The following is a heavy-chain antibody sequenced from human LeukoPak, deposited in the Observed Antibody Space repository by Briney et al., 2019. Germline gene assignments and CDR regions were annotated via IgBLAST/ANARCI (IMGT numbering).Heavy chain of an antibody. CDR2: IYYSGST. Sequence: SETLSLTCTVSGGSISSYYWSWLRQPPGKGLEGIGYIYYSGSTNYNPSLKSRVTISVDTSKNQFSLKLSSVTAADTAVYYCARTPYSSSWSPRAFYIWGQGTMVTVSS. V-gene: IGHV4-59*01. CDR1: GGSISSYY. CDR3: ARTPYSSSWSPRAFYI. D-gene: IGHD6-13*01. J-gene: IGHJ3*02.